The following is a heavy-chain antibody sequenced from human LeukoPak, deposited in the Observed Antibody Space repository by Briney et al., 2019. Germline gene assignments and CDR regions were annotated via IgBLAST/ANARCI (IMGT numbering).Heavy chain of an antibody. CDR3: ARNSGWYGVS. Sequence: GGSLRLSCAGSGFTCSSYWMSWVRQAPGKGLEGVANIKQDGSEKYYVDSVKGRFTISRDNAKNSLYLQLNSLSADDTAVYYCARNSGWYGVSWGQGTLVTVSS. CDR2: IKQDGSEK. J-gene: IGHJ4*02. D-gene: IGHD6-19*01. CDR1: GFTCSSYW. V-gene: IGHV3-7*03.